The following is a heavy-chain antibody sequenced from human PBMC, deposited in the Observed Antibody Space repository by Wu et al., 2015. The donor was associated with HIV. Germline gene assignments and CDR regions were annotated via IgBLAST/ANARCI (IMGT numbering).Heavy chain of an antibody. CDR3: ARDSPGSGSYYKTPQIDY. CDR1: GYTFTYRY. J-gene: IGHJ4*02. Sequence: QMQLVQSGAEVKKTGSSVKVSCKASGYTFTYRYLHWVRQAPGQALEWMGWITPFNGNINYAQKFQDRVTITRDRSMSTAYMELSSLKSEDTAMYYCARDSPGSGSYYKTPQIDYWGQGTLVTVSS. V-gene: IGHV1-45*02. CDR2: ITPFNGNI. D-gene: IGHD3-10*01.